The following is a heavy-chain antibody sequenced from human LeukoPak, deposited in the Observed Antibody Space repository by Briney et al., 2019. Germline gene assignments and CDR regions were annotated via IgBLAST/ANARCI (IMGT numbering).Heavy chain of an antibody. J-gene: IGHJ4*02. V-gene: IGHV1-46*01. CDR2: INPSGGST. Sequence: ASVQVSCKASGGTFSSYAISWVRQPPAQGLEWMGMINPSGGSTTYAHNFKGRFTMTRDTSTSTVYMQLSSLRSEDTAVYYCARRYYDSSGEYIYDYWGQGTLVSV. D-gene: IGHD3-22*01. CDR3: ARRYYDSSGEYIYDY. CDR1: GGTFSSYA.